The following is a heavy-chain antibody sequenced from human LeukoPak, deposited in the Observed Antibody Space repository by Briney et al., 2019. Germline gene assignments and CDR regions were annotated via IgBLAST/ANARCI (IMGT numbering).Heavy chain of an antibody. CDR2: NHYSGST. Sequence: SETLSLTCTVSGGSISSGNYYWNWIRQPPGKGLECIGYNHYSGSTYYNPSLKSRVTISVDTSKNQFSLKLSSVTAADTAVYYCVRGRGTAVTTGNWFDPWGQGTLVTVSS. CDR3: VRGRGTAVTTGNWFDP. D-gene: IGHD4-17*01. J-gene: IGHJ5*02. V-gene: IGHV4-30-4*01. CDR1: GGSISSGNYY.